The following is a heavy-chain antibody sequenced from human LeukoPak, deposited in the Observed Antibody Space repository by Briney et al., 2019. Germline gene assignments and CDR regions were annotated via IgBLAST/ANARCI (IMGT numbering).Heavy chain of an antibody. CDR2: ISSSSSTI. J-gene: IGHJ4*02. V-gene: IGHV3-48*04. CDR3: AKAQESIPTSEIDY. D-gene: IGHD6-6*01. Sequence: PGGSQRLSCAASGFTFSSYSMNWVRQAPGKGLEWVSYISSSSSTIYYADSVKGRFTISRDNAKNSLYLQMNSLRAEDTALYYCAKAQESIPTSEIDYWGQGTLVTVSS. CDR1: GFTFSSYS.